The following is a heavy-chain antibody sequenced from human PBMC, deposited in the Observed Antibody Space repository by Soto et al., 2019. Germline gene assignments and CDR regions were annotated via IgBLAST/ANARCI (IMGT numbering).Heavy chain of an antibody. D-gene: IGHD3-22*01. CDR3: ARDYYYDSSGYPGAQYYGMDV. CDR1: GGSVSSGSYY. J-gene: IGHJ6*02. Sequence: SETLSLTCTVSGGSVSSGSYYWSWIRQPPGKGLEWIGYIYYSGSTNYNPSLKSRVTISIDTSKNQFSLKLSSVTAADTAVYYCARDYYYDSSGYPGAQYYGMDVWGQGTTVTVSS. V-gene: IGHV4-61*01. CDR2: IYYSGST.